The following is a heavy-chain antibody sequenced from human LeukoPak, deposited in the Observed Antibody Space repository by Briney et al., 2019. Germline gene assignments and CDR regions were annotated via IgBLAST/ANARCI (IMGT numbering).Heavy chain of an antibody. CDR2: IYTSGST. D-gene: IGHD2-8*01. Sequence: SETLSLTCTVSGGSISSHYWSWIRQPPGKGLEWIGYIYTSGSTNYNPSLKSRVTISVDTSKNQFSLKLSSVTAADTAVYYCARHRDCTNGVCYSLHYYYMDVWGKGTTVTVSS. CDR3: ARHRDCTNGVCYSLHYYYMDV. J-gene: IGHJ6*03. V-gene: IGHV4-4*09. CDR1: GGSISSHY.